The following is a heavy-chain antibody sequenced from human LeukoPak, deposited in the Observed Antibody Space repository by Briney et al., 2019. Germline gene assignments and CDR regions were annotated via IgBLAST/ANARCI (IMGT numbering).Heavy chain of an antibody. Sequence: GGSLRLSCAASGFTFSSYAMSWVRQAPGKGLEWVSTISGSGGSTFYADSVKGRFTISRDNAKNSLYLQMNSLRAEDTAVYYCAELGITMIGGVWGKGTTVTISS. CDR1: GFTFSSYA. CDR3: AELGITMIGGV. J-gene: IGHJ6*04. V-gene: IGHV3-23*01. D-gene: IGHD3-10*02. CDR2: ISGSGGST.